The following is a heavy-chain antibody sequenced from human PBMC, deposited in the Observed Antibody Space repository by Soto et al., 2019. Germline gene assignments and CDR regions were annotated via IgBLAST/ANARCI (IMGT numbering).Heavy chain of an antibody. V-gene: IGHV4-30-4*01. CDR3: ARGRLDVVVATATQWFDP. D-gene: IGHD2-15*01. CDR1: GGSISSGDDY. Sequence: SETLSLTCTVSGGSISSGDDYWSWIRQPPGKGLEWIGYIHYSGSTYYNPSLKSRLTLSVHTSKNHFSLDLGSVTAADTAVYYCARGRLDVVVATATQWFDPWGQGTLVTVPQ. J-gene: IGHJ5*02. CDR2: IHYSGST.